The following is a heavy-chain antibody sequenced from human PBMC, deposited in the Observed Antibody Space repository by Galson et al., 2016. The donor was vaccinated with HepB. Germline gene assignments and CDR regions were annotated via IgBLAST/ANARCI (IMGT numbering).Heavy chain of an antibody. D-gene: IGHD3-10*01. CDR2: ISWNSNYI. CDR1: GFTFDNYA. Sequence: SLRLSCAASGFTFDNYAMHWVRQAPGKGLEWVSGISWNSNYIGYADSVKGRFTISRDNAKNSLSLQMNSLRVEGTALYYCTKDIGTYYFGSGSHGIDYWGQGTLVTVSS. CDR3: TKDIGTYYFGSGSHGIDY. V-gene: IGHV3-9*01. J-gene: IGHJ4*02.